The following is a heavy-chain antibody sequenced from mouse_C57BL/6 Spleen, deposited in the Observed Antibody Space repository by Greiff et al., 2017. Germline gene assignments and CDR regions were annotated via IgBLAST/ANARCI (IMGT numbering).Heavy chain of an antibody. CDR3: ARGVGRGYFDY. CDR1: GYTFTSYW. Sequence: QVHVKQPGAELVMPGASVKLSCKASGYTFTSYWMHWVKQRPGQGLEWIGEIDPSGSYTNYNQKFKCKATLTVDKSSSTAYMQLSSLTSEDSAVYYCARGVGRGYFDYWGQGTTLTVSS. V-gene: IGHV1-69*01. D-gene: IGHD4-1*01. J-gene: IGHJ2*01. CDR2: IDPSGSYT.